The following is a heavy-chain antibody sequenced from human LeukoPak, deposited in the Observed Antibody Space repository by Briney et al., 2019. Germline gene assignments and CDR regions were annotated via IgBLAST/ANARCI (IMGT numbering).Heavy chain of an antibody. CDR3: ASEIEIGCSGGSCYVDY. Sequence: GSLRLSCAASGFTFSSYAVHWVRQAPGKGLEWVAVISYDGSNKYYADSVKGRFTISRDNAKNSLYLQMNSLRAEDTAVYYCASEIEIGCSGGSCYVDYWGQGTLVTVSS. CDR2: ISYDGSNK. J-gene: IGHJ4*02. D-gene: IGHD2-15*01. V-gene: IGHV3-30-3*01. CDR1: GFTFSSYA.